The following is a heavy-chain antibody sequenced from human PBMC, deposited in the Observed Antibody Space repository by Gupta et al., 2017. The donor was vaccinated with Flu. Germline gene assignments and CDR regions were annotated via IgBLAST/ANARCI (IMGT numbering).Heavy chain of an antibody. Sequence: EVQLVESGGGLVQPGGSLRLSCAASGFTFSSYEMNWVRQAPGKGLEWVSYISSSGSTIYYADSVKGRFTISRDNAKNSLYLQMNSLRAEDTAVYYCAGERPPNLGLCSWGQGTLVTVSS. CDR2: ISSSGSTI. V-gene: IGHV3-48*03. CDR1: GFTFSSYE. CDR3: AGERPPNLGLCS. J-gene: IGHJ5*02. D-gene: IGHD3-10*02.